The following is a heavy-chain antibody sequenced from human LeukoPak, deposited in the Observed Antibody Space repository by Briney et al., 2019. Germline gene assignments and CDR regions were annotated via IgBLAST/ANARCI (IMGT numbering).Heavy chain of an antibody. CDR1: GYTFTSYA. D-gene: IGHD3-10*01. CDR2: INAGNGNT. J-gene: IGHJ5*02. Sequence: GASVKVSCKASGYTFTSYAMHWVRQAPGQRLEWMGWINAGNGNTKYSQKFQGRVTITRDTSANTAYMEVRSLRSEDTAMYYCARGEVITMIRGVIGSNWLDLWGQGTLVTVSS. CDR3: ARGEVITMIRGVIGSNWLDL. V-gene: IGHV1-3*01.